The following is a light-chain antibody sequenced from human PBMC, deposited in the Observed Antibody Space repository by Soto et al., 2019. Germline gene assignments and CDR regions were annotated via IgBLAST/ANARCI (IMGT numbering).Light chain of an antibody. CDR2: GAS. V-gene: IGKV3-20*01. J-gene: IGKJ1*01. Sequence: EIVLTQSPCTLSLSPGERATLSCRASQSASGSYLAWYQQKPGQAPRLLIYGASSRATGIPDSFSGSGSGTDFTLTISRLEPEDFAVYYCQQYNNWPRTFGQGTKVDIK. CDR3: QQYNNWPRT. CDR1: QSASGSY.